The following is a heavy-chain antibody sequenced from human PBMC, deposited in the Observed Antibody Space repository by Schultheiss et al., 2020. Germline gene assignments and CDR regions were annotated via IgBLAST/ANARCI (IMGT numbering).Heavy chain of an antibody. V-gene: IGHV4-39*07. Sequence: SETLSLTCTVSGGSISSSSYYWGWIRQPPGKGLEWIGRIYTSGSTNYNPSLKSRVTISVDTSKNQFSLKLSSVTAADTAVYYCARVHIGSYYDYWGQGTLVTVSS. CDR2: IYTSGST. CDR3: ARVHIGSYYDY. J-gene: IGHJ4*02. CDR1: GGSISSSSYY. D-gene: IGHD1-26*01.